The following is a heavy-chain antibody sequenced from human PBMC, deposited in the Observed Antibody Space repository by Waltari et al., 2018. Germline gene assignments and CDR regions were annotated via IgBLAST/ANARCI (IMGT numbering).Heavy chain of an antibody. CDR2: IYSGGDA. D-gene: IGHD1-26*01. J-gene: IGHJ4*02. CDR1: GFTVGNNY. Sequence: DVQLVESGGGLVQPGGSLRLSCAAAGFTVGNNYRSWVRQPPGTGLEWVSLIYSGGDAFYADSVKGRFTISRDNSKNTLYLQMNSLRAEDTAVYYCARPSSGSHNYWGRGTLVTVSS. V-gene: IGHV3-66*01. CDR3: ARPSSGSHNY.